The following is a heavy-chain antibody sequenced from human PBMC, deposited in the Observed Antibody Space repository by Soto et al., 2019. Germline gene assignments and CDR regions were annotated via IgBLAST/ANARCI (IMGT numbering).Heavy chain of an antibody. V-gene: IGHV3-23*01. CDR1: GFTFSSYA. CDR2: ISGSGGST. CDR3: AKGPYCSGGSCYVGEFDY. Sequence: PGGSLRLSCAASGFTFSSYAMSWVRQAPGKGLEWVSAISGSGGSTYYADSVKGRFTISRDNSKNTLYLQMNSLRAEDTAVYYCAKGPYCSGGSCYVGEFDYWGQGTLVTVSS. D-gene: IGHD2-15*01. J-gene: IGHJ4*02.